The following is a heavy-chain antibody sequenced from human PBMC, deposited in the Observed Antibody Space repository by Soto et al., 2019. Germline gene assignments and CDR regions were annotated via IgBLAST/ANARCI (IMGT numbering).Heavy chain of an antibody. J-gene: IGHJ2*01. CDR2: INDRGSF. V-gene: IGHV4-34*01. D-gene: IGHD3-9*01. CDR1: GGSFSGYY. Sequence: QVQLQQWGAGPLRPLETLSLTCGVSGGSFSGYYWAWIRQSPGKGLEWIGEINDRGSFHYNPSRKSRVSISVDTSKNHYSLNLRSVPAADTAVYCCAGESHDILTGPPWVWYFDLWGRGTLVTVSS. CDR3: AGESHDILTGPPWVWYFDL.